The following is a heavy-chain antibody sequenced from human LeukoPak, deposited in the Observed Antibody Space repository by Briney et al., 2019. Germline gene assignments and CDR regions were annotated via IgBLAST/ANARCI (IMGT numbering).Heavy chain of an antibody. Sequence: GGSLTLSCTASRFTFSNYWMTWVRQAPGKGLECVGNINQDASEINYVDSVKGRFTISRVNAENSLYLQMNSLRAEDTAIYYCARDRHINSWSNDRFDYWGQGALVTVSS. CDR2: INQDASEI. D-gene: IGHD6-13*01. J-gene: IGHJ4*02. CDR1: RFTFSNYW. CDR3: ARDRHINSWSNDRFDY. V-gene: IGHV3-7*01.